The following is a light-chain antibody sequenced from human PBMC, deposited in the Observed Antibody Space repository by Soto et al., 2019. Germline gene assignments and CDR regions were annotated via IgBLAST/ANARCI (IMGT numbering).Light chain of an antibody. CDR1: SSDVGGYNF. J-gene: IGLJ2*01. Sequence: QSALTQPPSASGSPGQSVTIYCTGTSSDVGGYNFVSWYQQHPGKAPKLIIYEVSKRPSGVPDRVFGFKSGNRASLTVAGLQAEDEADYYCRSHAGSRNFVVFVGGTMLTVL. V-gene: IGLV2-8*01. CDR3: RSHAGSRNFVV. CDR2: EVS.